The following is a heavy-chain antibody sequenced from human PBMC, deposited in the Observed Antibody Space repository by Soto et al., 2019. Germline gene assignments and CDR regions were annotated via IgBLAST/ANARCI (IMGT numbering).Heavy chain of an antibody. J-gene: IGHJ4*02. CDR1: GFTFSGYW. CDR3: XXXXXXXXS. V-gene: IGHV3-7*01. Sequence: EVQLVESGGGLVQPGGSLRLSCAPSGFTFSGYWMTWVRQAPGKGLEWVAXXXXXXXXXYHVDSVKGRFTISRDNAKNXXXXXXXXXXXXXXXXXXXXXXXXXXXSWGQGTLVIVSS. CDR2: XXXXXXXX.